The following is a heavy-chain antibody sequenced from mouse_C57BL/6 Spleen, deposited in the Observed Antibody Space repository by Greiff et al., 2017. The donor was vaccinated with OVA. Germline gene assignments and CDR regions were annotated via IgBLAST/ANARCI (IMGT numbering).Heavy chain of an antibody. V-gene: IGHV3-1*01. D-gene: IGHD4-1*01. CDR3: ARGGTGTIDY. Sequence: EVQLQQSGTGMVKPSQSLSLTCTVTGYSITSGYDWNWIRHFPGNKLEWMGYISYSGSTNYNPSLKSRISITHDTSKNHFFLKLNSVTTEDTATYYCARGGTGTIDYWDQGTTLTVSS. CDR2: ISYSGST. CDR1: GYSITSGYD. J-gene: IGHJ2*01.